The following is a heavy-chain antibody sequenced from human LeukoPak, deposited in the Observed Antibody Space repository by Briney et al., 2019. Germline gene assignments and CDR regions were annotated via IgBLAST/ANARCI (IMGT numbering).Heavy chain of an antibody. D-gene: IGHD2-15*01. Sequence: GGSLRLSCAASGFTFSSYSMNWVRQAPRKGLEWVSSISSSSSYIYYADSVKGRFTISRDNAKNSLYLQMNSLRAEDTAVYYCATTLGDCSGGSCFDYWGQGTLVTVSS. CDR1: GFTFSSYS. CDR2: ISSSSSYI. J-gene: IGHJ4*02. V-gene: IGHV3-21*01. CDR3: ATTLGDCSGGSCFDY.